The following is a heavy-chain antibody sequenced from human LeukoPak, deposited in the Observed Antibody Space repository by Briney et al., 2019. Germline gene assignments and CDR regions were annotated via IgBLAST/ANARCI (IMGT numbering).Heavy chain of an antibody. V-gene: IGHV4-4*02. D-gene: IGHD5-18*01. CDR3: ARDVGTALVTGDY. CDR1: GGSISSNNW. J-gene: IGHJ4*02. Sequence: PSEALSLTCTVPGGSISSNNWWSWVRQPPGQGLEWIGEIYHSGSANYNPSLKSRVTISVDKSKNQLSLKLISVTAADTAVYYCARDVGTALVTGDYWGQGTLVTVSS. CDR2: IYHSGSA.